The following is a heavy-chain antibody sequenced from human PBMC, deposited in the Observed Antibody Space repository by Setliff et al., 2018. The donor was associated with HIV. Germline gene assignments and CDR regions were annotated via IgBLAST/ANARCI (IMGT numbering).Heavy chain of an antibody. CDR3: AKDFVEQQLVPWFDP. CDR2: ISSSSSYI. Sequence: GGSLRLSCAASGFTFSSYSMNWVRQAPGKGLEWVSSISSSSSYIYYADSVKGRFTISRDNSKNTLYLQMNSLRAEDTAVYYCAKDFVEQQLVPWFDPWGQGTLVTVSS. D-gene: IGHD6-13*01. V-gene: IGHV3-21*01. J-gene: IGHJ5*02. CDR1: GFTFSSYS.